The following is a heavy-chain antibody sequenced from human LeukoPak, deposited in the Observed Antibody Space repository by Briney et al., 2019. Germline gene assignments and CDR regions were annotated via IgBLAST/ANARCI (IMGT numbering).Heavy chain of an antibody. D-gene: IGHD5-24*01. Sequence: GGSLRLSCAASGFTVSSNYMSWVRQAPGKGLEWVSVIYSGGSTYYADSVKGGFTISRDNSKNTLYLQMNSLRAEDTAVYYCARDLMWSRDGYNYDIWGQGTLVTVSS. V-gene: IGHV3-66*01. CDR3: ARDLMWSRDGYNYDI. CDR1: GFTVSSNY. J-gene: IGHJ4*02. CDR2: IYSGGST.